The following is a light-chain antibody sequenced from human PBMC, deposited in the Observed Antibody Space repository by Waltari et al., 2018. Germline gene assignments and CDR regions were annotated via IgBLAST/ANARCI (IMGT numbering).Light chain of an antibody. V-gene: IGLV2-8*01. Sequence: QSALTQPPSASGSPGQSVTISCTGTSGDVGNYNYVSWYQQHPGKAPKLIIYEVTKRPSGIPDRFSGSKSGNTASLTVSQLQAEDEADYYCSSYGGYNYLFVFGTGTKVTVL. CDR2: EVT. CDR3: SSYGGYNYLFV. J-gene: IGLJ1*01. CDR1: SGDVGNYNY.